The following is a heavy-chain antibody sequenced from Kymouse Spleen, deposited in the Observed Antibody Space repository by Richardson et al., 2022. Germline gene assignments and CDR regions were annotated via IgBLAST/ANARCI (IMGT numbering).Heavy chain of an antibody. CDR2: ISSSSSTI. V-gene: IGHV3-48*02. Sequence: EVQLVESGGGLVQPGGSLRLSCAASGFTFSSYSMNWVRQAPGKGLEWVSYISSSSSTIYYADSVKGRFTISRDNAKNSLYLQMNSLRDEDTAVYYCARSNYYGSGSYYYGMDVWGQGTTVTVSS. D-gene: IGHD3-10*01. J-gene: IGHJ6*02. CDR1: GFTFSSYS. CDR3: ARSNYYGSGSYYYGMDV.